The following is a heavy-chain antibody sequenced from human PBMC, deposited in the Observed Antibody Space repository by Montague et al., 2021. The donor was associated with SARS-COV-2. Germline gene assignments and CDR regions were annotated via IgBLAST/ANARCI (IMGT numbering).Heavy chain of an antibody. D-gene: IGHD1-26*01. V-gene: IGHV4-59*01. Sequence: SETLSLTCTVSGGSINSYYWSWIRQPPGKGLEWIGYIHYSGSANYSPSFKSRVTISVDTSKDQFSLRLSSVTAADTAVYYCARTPYSRPLPDYWGQGALVTVSS. CDR2: IHYSGSA. CDR1: GGSINSYY. J-gene: IGHJ4*02. CDR3: ARTPYSRPLPDY.